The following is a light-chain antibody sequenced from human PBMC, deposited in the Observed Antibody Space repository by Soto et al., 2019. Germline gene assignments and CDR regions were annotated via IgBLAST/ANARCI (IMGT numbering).Light chain of an antibody. CDR3: QHYNSYPEA. Sequence: DIQMTQSPSTLSVSVGDRVSITCRASQTVSSCFDWYQKKKGKAPKLLIYKASTLNSGVPSRLRGSGYGTELTITISSMKTDDFATYYCQHYNSYPEAFGQGTKVDIK. J-gene: IGKJ1*01. CDR1: QTVSSC. V-gene: IGKV1-5*03. CDR2: KAS.